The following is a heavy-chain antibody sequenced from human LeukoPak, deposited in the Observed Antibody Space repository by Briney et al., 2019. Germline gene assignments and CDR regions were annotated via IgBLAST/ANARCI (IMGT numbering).Heavy chain of an antibody. V-gene: IGHV3-66*02. CDR1: GFTVSTSY. CDR3: ARGDYAGYSDFDS. D-gene: IGHD4-23*01. Sequence: GGSLRLSCAASGFTVSTSYMSWVRQAPGKGLEWVSVTYSDGSTNYADSVKGRFTISRDNPKNTLSLQMKSLRPEDTAMYYCARGDYAGYSDFDSWGQGTLVTVSS. CDR2: TYSDGST. J-gene: IGHJ4*02.